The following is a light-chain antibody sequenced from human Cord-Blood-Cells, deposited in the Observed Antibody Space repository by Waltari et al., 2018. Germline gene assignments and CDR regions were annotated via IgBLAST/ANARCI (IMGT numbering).Light chain of an antibody. CDR3: QQYYSTPWT. V-gene: IGKV4-1*01. J-gene: IGKJ1*01. CDR1: QRVLNSSNNKNY. CDR2: WAS. Sequence: DIVMSQSPDSLAVSLGGRATINCQSSQRVLNSSNNKNYLAWYQQKPGQPPKLLIYWASTRESGVPDRFSGSGSGTDFTLTISSLQAEDVAVYYCQQYYSTPWTFGQGTKVEIK.